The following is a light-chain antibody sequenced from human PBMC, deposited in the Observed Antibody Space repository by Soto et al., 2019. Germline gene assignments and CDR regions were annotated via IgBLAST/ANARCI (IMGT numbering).Light chain of an antibody. CDR3: MQATHLPET. J-gene: IGKJ1*01. CDR1: QSLVSGDGNTY. V-gene: IGKV2-24*01. Sequence: DIVMTQTPLSSPVTLGQPASISCRSSQSLVSGDGNTYLSRLQQRPGQPPSLLIYKISNRFPGVPDRFSGSGAGTDFTLKISRVEAEDVGVYYCMQATHLPETFGQGTKVEIK. CDR2: KIS.